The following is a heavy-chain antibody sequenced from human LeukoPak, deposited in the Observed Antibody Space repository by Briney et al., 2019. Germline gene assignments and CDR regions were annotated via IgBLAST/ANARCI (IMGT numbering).Heavy chain of an antibody. CDR1: GGTFSSYA. Sequence: ASVTVSRTASGGTFSSYAISWVRQAPGQGLEWMGGIIPIFGTANYAQKFQGRVTITTDESTSTAYMELSSLRSEDTAVYYCAAVNVDTAISGYWGQGTLVTVSS. D-gene: IGHD5-18*01. CDR2: IIPIFGTA. J-gene: IGHJ4*02. CDR3: AAVNVDTAISGY. V-gene: IGHV1-69*05.